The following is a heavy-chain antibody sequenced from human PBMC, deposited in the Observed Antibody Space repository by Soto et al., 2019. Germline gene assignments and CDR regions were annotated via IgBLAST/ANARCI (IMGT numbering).Heavy chain of an antibody. CDR3: ARAGGLGAVAVDY. Sequence: QLQLQESGSGLVKPSQTLSLTCAVSGGSISSGGYSWSWIRQPPGKGLEWIGYIYHSGSTYYNPSLKSRVSISVDRSKNQFALKLSSVTAADTAVYYCARAGGLGAVAVDYWGQGTLVTVSS. D-gene: IGHD6-19*01. CDR2: IYHSGST. CDR1: GGSISSGGYS. J-gene: IGHJ4*02. V-gene: IGHV4-30-2*01.